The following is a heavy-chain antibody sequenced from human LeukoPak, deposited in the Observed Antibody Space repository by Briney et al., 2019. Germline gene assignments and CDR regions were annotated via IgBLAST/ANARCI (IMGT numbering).Heavy chain of an antibody. Sequence: GGSLRLSCAASGFTFSNCGMSWVRQVPGKGLEWVSGISGSGVNIYYADSVRGQFTISRDNSKNTLYLQMSSLRAEDTAIYYCAKDDFWSGFDCWGQGTLVTVSS. D-gene: IGHD3-3*01. CDR3: AKDDFWSGFDC. V-gene: IGHV3-23*01. J-gene: IGHJ5*01. CDR2: ISGSGVNI. CDR1: GFTFSNCG.